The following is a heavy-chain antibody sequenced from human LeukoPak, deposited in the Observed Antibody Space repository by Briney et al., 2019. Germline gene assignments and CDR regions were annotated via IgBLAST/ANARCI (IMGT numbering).Heavy chain of an antibody. Sequence: TGGSLRLSCAASGFTFDDYAMHWVRQAPGKGLEWVSSISWNSGSIGYADSVRGRFTISRDNAKNSLYLQMNSLRAEDTAVYYCARDYYGGNSEVISWHFDLWGRGTLVSVSS. CDR1: GFTFDDYA. CDR3: ARDYYGGNSEVISWHFDL. D-gene: IGHD4-23*01. CDR2: ISWNSGSI. V-gene: IGHV3-9*01. J-gene: IGHJ2*01.